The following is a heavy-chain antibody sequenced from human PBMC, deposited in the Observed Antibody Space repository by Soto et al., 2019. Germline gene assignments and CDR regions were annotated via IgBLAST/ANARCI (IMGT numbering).Heavy chain of an antibody. CDR2: MYPDGSK. D-gene: IGHD4-17*01. Sequence: EVQLVESGGDLVQPGGSLRLSCVASGFIVSGSYMSWVRQAPGEGLEWVSVMYPDGSKHYAESVKGRFAISRQNSENAVFLQIYSLRAEDTAMYYCAKDRGYYGDGGLDRWGQGTLVIVSS. CDR1: GFIVSGSY. V-gene: IGHV3-53*04. J-gene: IGHJ5*02. CDR3: AKDRGYYGDGGLDR.